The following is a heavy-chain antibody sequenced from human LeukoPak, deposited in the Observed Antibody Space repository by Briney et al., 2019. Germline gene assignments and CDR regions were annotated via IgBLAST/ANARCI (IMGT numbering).Heavy chain of an antibody. CDR3: ARQTYYYGSGSHNRNFDY. CDR1: GGSFSGYY. Sequence: SETLSLTCAVYGGSFSGYYWSWIRQPPGKGLEWIGEINHSGSTNYNPSLKSRVTISVDTSKNQFSLKLSSVTAADTAVYYCARQTYYYGSGSHNRNFDYWGQGTLVTISS. V-gene: IGHV4-34*01. CDR2: INHSGST. J-gene: IGHJ4*02. D-gene: IGHD3-10*01.